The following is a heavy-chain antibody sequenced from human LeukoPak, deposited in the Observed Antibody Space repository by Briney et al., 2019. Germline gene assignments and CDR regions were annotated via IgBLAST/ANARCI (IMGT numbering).Heavy chain of an antibody. CDR2: ISDSGGNT. CDR1: GITLSNYG. D-gene: IGHD3/OR15-3a*01. Sequence: GGSLRLSCAVSGITLSNYGMSWVHQAPGKGLEWVAGISDSGGNTKYADSVKGRFTISRDNPKNTLYLQMNSLRAEDTAVYFCAKRGVVIRVILVGFHKEAYYFESWGQGALVTVSS. V-gene: IGHV3-23*01. J-gene: IGHJ4*02. CDR3: AKRGVVIRVILVGFHKEAYYFES.